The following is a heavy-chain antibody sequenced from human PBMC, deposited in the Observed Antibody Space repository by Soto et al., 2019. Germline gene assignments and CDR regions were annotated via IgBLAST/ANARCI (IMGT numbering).Heavy chain of an antibody. V-gene: IGHV4-59*08. Sequence: LETLSLTCTVSGGSISSYYWSWIRQPPGKGLEWIGYIYYSGSTNYNPSLKSRVTISVDTSKNQFSLKLSSVTAADTAVYYCARQESEGDYYYYMDVWGKGTTVTVSS. CDR1: GGSISSYY. CDR3: ARQESEGDYYYYMDV. J-gene: IGHJ6*03. CDR2: IYYSGST.